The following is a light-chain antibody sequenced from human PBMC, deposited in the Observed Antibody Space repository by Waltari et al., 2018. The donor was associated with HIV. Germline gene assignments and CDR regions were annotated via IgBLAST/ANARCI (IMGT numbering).Light chain of an antibody. CDR2: DDS. CDR1: NIGSKS. J-gene: IGLJ2*01. V-gene: IGLV3-21*02. Sequence: SYVLTQPPSVSVAPGQTARITCGGNNIGSKSVHWYQPKPGQAPVLVVYDDSDRPSGIPGRFSGSNSGNTATLTISRVEAGDEADYYCQVWDSSSDHREVFGGGTKLTVL. CDR3: QVWDSSSDHREV.